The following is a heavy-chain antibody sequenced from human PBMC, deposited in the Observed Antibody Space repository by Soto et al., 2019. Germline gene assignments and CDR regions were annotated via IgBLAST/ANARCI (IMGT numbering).Heavy chain of an antibody. Sequence: QVQLVQSGAEVKKPGASVKVSCKASGYTFTSYGISWVRQAPGQGLEWMGWISAYNGNTNYAQKLQGRVTMTTDTPPSTAYLELRSLRSDDTAVYYCARDRTVHPLLYFDYWGQGTLVTVSS. CDR1: GYTFTSYG. D-gene: IGHD1-1*01. V-gene: IGHV1-18*04. J-gene: IGHJ4*02. CDR3: ARDRTVHPLLYFDY. CDR2: ISAYNGNT.